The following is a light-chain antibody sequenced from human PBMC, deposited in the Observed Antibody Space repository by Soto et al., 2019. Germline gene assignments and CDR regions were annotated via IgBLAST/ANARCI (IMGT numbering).Light chain of an antibody. J-gene: IGKJ5*01. Sequence: DIVLTQSPGTLSLSPGARATLSCRASQSVSSNHLAWYQQKPGQAPRLLIYDVSNRATGIPARFSGSGSGTDLTITISSLEPEDCEVYYCQQRNYWQVTFGQGTRLEIK. CDR3: QQRNYWQVT. V-gene: IGKV3-11*01. CDR1: QSVSSN. CDR2: DVS.